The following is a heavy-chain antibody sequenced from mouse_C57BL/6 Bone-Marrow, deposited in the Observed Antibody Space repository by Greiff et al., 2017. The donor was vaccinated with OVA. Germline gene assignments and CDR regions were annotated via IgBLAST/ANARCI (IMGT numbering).Heavy chain of an antibody. CDR2: INPYNGGT. Sequence: VQLQQSGPVLVKPGASVKMSCKASGYTFTDYYMNWVKQSHGKSLEWIGVINPYNGGTSSNQKFKGKATLTVDKSSSTADMELNSLTSEDSAVYYCARYYGSNYWYFDVWGTGTTVTVSS. CDR1: GYTFTDYY. CDR3: ARYYGSNYWYFDV. V-gene: IGHV1-19*01. J-gene: IGHJ1*03. D-gene: IGHD1-1*01.